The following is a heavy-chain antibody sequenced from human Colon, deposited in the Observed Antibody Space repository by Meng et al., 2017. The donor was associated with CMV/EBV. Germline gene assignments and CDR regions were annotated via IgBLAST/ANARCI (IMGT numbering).Heavy chain of an antibody. CDR2: ITTSGGR. V-gene: IGHV3-23*01. D-gene: IGHD4-11*01. Sequence: SCTASGFNLSSYAMTWVRQAPGKGLEWVSVITTSGGRHYADSVKGRFTISRDNSKSTVYLQMNSLRAEDTAQYYCARAEGDYRVDPWGQGTLVTVSS. CDR3: ARAEGDYRVDP. CDR1: GFNLSSYA. J-gene: IGHJ5*02.